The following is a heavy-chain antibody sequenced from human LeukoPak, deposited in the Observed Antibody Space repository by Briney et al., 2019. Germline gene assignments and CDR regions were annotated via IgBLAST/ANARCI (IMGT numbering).Heavy chain of an antibody. CDR1: GFTVSSNY. D-gene: IGHD6-19*01. CDR2: IYSGSSST. Sequence: GGSLRLSCAASGFTVSSNYMSWVRQAPGKGLEWVSVIYSGSSSTYYTDSVKGRFTISRHNSKNTLYLQVNSLRAEDTAVYYCARVGSGWYDFDYWGQGTLVTVSS. CDR3: ARVGSGWYDFDY. V-gene: IGHV3-53*04. J-gene: IGHJ4*02.